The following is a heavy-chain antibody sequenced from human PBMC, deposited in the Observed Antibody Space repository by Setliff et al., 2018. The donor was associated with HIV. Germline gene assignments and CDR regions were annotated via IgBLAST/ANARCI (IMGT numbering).Heavy chain of an antibody. V-gene: IGHV4-4*07. CDR2: IYTSGST. J-gene: IGHJ4*02. CDR1: GGSISSYY. Sequence: SETLSLTCTVSGGSISSYYWSWIRQPAGKGLEGIGRIYTSGSTNYNPSLKSRVTMSVDTSKNQFSLKLSSVTAADTAVYFCARGRGSSSSWPIDYWGQGTLVTVSS. D-gene: IGHD6-13*01. CDR3: ARGRGSSSSWPIDY.